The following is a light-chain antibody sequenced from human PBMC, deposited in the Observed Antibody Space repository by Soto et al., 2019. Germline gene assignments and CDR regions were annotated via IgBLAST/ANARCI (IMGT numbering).Light chain of an antibody. Sequence: EIVLTQSPGTLSLSPGERATLSCRASQSVSSSYLAWYQQKGGQAPSLLIYGASSRATGIPDSFSRSGSGTDFTLTIIRLEPEDFAVYYCQQYVRSPWTFGQGTKVEIK. J-gene: IGKJ1*01. V-gene: IGKV3-20*01. CDR3: QQYVRSPWT. CDR1: QSVSSSY. CDR2: GAS.